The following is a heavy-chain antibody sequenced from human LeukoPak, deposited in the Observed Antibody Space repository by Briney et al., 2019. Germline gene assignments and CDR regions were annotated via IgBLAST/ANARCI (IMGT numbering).Heavy chain of an antibody. D-gene: IGHD6-13*01. Sequence: GGSLRLSCAASGFTVSSNYMSWVRQAPGKGLEWVANIKQDGSEKYYVDSVKGRFTISRDNAKNSLYLQMNSLRAEDTAVYYCARGGSSSHYYYYGMDVWGQGTTVTVSS. V-gene: IGHV3-7*01. CDR1: GFTVSSNY. J-gene: IGHJ6*02. CDR2: IKQDGSEK. CDR3: ARGGSSSHYYYYGMDV.